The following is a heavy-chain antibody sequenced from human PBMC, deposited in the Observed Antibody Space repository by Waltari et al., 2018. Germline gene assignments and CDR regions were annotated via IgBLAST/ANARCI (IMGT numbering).Heavy chain of an antibody. CDR3: AKDRRYDVWSGYSPYYYYGMDV. CDR1: GFTFSSYG. J-gene: IGHJ6*02. CDR2: ISYDGSNK. D-gene: IGHD3-3*01. Sequence: QVQLVESGGGVVQPGRSLRLSCAASGFTFSSYGMHWVRQAPGKGLEWVAVISYDGSNKYYADSVKGRFTISRDNSKNTLYLQMNSLRAEDTAVYYCAKDRRYDVWSGYSPYYYYGMDVWGQGTTVTVSS. V-gene: IGHV3-30*18.